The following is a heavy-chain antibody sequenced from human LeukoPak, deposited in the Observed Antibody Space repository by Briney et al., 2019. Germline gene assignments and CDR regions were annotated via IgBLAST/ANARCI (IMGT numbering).Heavy chain of an antibody. J-gene: IGHJ4*02. V-gene: IGHV4-30-2*01. CDR3: ASRPTNYYDSSGLDY. CDR2: IYHSGST. Sequence: PSETLSLTCAVSGGSISSGGYSWSWIRQPPGKGLEWIGYIYHSGSTYYNPSLKSRVTISVDTSKSQFSLKLSSVTAADTAVYYCASRPTNYYDSSGLDYWGQGTLVTVSS. CDR1: GGSISSGGYS. D-gene: IGHD3-22*01.